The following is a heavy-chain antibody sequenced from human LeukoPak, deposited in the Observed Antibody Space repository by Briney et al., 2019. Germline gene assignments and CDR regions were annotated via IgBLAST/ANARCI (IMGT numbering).Heavy chain of an antibody. CDR1: GFTFSSYA. V-gene: IGHV3-23*01. CDR2: ISGSGGST. CDR3: AKAIGYCSSTSCPLDSFDY. J-gene: IGHJ4*02. D-gene: IGHD2-2*01. Sequence: PGGSLRLSCAASGFTFSSYAMSWVRQAPGTGLEWVSAISGSGGSTYYADSVKGRFTISRDNSKNTLYLQMNSLRAEDTAVYYCAKAIGYCSSTSCPLDSFDYWGQGTLVTVSS.